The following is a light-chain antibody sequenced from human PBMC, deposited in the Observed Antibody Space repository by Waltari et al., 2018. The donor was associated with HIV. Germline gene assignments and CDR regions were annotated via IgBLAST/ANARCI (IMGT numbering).Light chain of an antibody. CDR2: GSS. CDR1: QSVSNRY. J-gene: IGKJ2*01. Sequence: DIVLTQSPDTLSLSPGEGATLPCRASQSVSNRYVVWYQQQPGQAPRLLIYGSSTRATGIPDRFSGSGSGTDFTLTINRLEPEDFAVYYCQHYGSSPPYTFGQGTKLEVK. V-gene: IGKV3-20*01. CDR3: QHYGSSPPYT.